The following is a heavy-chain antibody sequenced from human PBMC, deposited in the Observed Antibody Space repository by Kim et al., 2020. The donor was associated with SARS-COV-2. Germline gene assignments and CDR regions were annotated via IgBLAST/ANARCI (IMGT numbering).Heavy chain of an antibody. Sequence: SETLSLTCTVSGGSISSGGYYWSWIRQHPGKGLEWIGYIYYSGSTYYNPSLKSRVTISVDTSKNQFSLKLSSVTAADTAVYYCARDVIVGAPGRWFDPWGQGTLVTVSS. CDR3: ARDVIVGAPGRWFDP. CDR1: GGSISSGGYY. V-gene: IGHV4-31*03. CDR2: IYYSGST. J-gene: IGHJ5*02. D-gene: IGHD1-26*01.